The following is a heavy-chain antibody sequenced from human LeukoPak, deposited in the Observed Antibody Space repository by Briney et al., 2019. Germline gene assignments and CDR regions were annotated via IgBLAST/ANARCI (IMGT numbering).Heavy chain of an antibody. CDR1: GFTFSKAW. CDR2: IKSKTGGGTT. V-gene: IGHV3-15*01. J-gene: IGHJ4*02. CDR3: TTKYGTGY. Sequence: GGSLRLSCAASGFTFSKAWMTWVRQAPGKGLEWVGRIKSKTGGGTTDYAAPVKGRFTISRDDSQNTLSLQMNSLNTEDTAVYYCTTKYGTGYWGQGTLVTVSS. D-gene: IGHD3/OR15-3a*01.